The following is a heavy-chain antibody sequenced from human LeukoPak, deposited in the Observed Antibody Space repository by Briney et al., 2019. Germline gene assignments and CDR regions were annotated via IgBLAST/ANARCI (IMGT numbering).Heavy chain of an antibody. D-gene: IGHD6-13*01. CDR2: IYYSGST. Sequence: SETLSLTCTVSGGSISSYYWSWIRQPPGKGLEWIGYIYYSGSTNYNPSLKSRVTVSVDTSKNQFSLKLSSVTAADTAVYYCATASLSSSWYEFDYWGQGTLVTVSS. J-gene: IGHJ4*02. CDR1: GGSISSYY. V-gene: IGHV4-59*01. CDR3: ATASLSSSWYEFDY.